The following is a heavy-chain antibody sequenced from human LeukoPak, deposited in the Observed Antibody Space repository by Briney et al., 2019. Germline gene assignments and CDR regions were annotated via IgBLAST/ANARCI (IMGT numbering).Heavy chain of an antibody. J-gene: IGHJ4*02. D-gene: IGHD1-26*01. V-gene: IGHV3-30*02. Sequence: PGGSLRLSCAASGFTFSNNGMHWVRQTPGKGLEWVAFTRYDESKTFYGDSVRGRFTISRDNSKNTLYLQMNSLTTDDSAVYSCAKARYSGSPALDFWGQGTLVTVSS. CDR1: GFTFSNNG. CDR2: TRYDESKT. CDR3: AKARYSGSPALDF.